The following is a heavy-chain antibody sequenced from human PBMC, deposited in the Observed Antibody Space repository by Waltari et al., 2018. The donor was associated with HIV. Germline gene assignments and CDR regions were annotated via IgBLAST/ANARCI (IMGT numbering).Heavy chain of an antibody. Sequence: QVQLVESGGESVKPGGSLRLSCAASGFNFNDYYMTWPRQSPGKGLEWVAYLSSSGKTISYADSVKGRFTISRDNGRDLLHLQMNNLRGEDTAVYYCARSLPSKNYYYGMDVWGQGTTVTVSS. J-gene: IGHJ6*02. CDR3: ARSLPSKNYYYGMDV. V-gene: IGHV3-11*01. D-gene: IGHD4-4*01. CDR1: GFNFNDYY. CDR2: LSSSGKTI.